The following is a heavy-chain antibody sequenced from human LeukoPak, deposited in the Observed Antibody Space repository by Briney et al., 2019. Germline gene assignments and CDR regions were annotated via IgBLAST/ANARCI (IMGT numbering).Heavy chain of an antibody. CDR1: GFTFSSYW. D-gene: IGHD3-22*01. J-gene: IGHJ4*02. CDR3: ARDWNTYYYDSSGYYDY. CDR2: IKQDGSEK. V-gene: IGHV3-7*01. Sequence: GGSLRLSCAASGFTFSSYWMSWVRQAPGKGLEWVANIKQDGSEKYYVDSVKGRFTISRGNAKNSLYLQMNSLRAEDTAVYYCARDWNTYYYDSSGYYDYWGQGTLVTVSS.